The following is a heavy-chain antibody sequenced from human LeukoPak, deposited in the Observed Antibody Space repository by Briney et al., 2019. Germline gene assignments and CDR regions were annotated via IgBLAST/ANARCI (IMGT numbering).Heavy chain of an antibody. CDR3: ARSTFSYYYDSSGYYHGPFDY. CDR1: GGSIISSSYY. V-gene: IGHV4-39*01. Sequence: PSETLPLTCTVSGGSIISSSYYWGWIRQPPGKGLEWIGSIYYSGSTYYNPSLKSRVTISVDTSKNQFSLKLSSVTAADTAVYYCARSTFSYYYDSSGYYHGPFDYWGQRTPVTVSS. CDR2: IYYSGST. D-gene: IGHD3-22*01. J-gene: IGHJ4*02.